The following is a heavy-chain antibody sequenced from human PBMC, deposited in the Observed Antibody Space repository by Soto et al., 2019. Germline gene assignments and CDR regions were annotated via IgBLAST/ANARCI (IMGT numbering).Heavy chain of an antibody. D-gene: IGHD3-22*01. J-gene: IGHJ6*02. Sequence: LRLSCAASGFTFSSYSMNWVRQAPGKGLEWVSSISSSSGYIYYADSVRGRFTISRDNAQNSLFLHMNSLRAEDTAVYYCASLYYYDSSGYFGGHYYYGMDVWGQGTTVTVSS. CDR1: GFTFSSYS. CDR2: ISSSSGYI. V-gene: IGHV3-21*01. CDR3: ASLYYYDSSGYFGGHYYYGMDV.